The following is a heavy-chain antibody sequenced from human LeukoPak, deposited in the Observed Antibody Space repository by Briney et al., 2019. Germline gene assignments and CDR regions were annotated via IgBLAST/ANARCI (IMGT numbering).Heavy chain of an antibody. CDR2: IYYSGST. D-gene: IGHD6-13*01. J-gene: IGHJ6*03. CDR1: GGSISSSSYY. Sequence: SETLSLTCTVSGGSISSSSYYWAWIRQPPGKGLEWIGSIYYSGSTYYNPSLKSRVTISVDTSKNQFSLKLSSVTAADTAVYYCARVVAWDSSRWYRYYYYYYYMDVWGKGTTVTVSS. V-gene: IGHV4-39*07. CDR3: ARVVAWDSSRWYRYYYYYYYMDV.